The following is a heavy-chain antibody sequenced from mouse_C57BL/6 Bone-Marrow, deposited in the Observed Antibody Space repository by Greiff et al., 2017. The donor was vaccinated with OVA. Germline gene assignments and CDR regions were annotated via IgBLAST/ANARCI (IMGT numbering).Heavy chain of an antibody. Sequence: QVQLQQSGAELMKPGASVKLSCKATGYTFTGYWVVWVKQRPGPCLVWIGEILPLSGRTNYNEKFKGKATFTADTSSNTAYMQLSSLTTEDSAIYYCARSYYGSREDYWGQGTTLTVSS. CDR1: GYTFTGYW. D-gene: IGHD1-1*01. V-gene: IGHV1-9*01. CDR2: ILPLSGRT. J-gene: IGHJ2*01. CDR3: ARSYYGSREDY.